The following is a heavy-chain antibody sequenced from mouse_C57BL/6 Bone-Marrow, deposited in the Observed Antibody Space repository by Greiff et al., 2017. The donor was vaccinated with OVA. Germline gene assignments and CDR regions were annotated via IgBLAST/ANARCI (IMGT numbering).Heavy chain of an antibody. CDR2: IYPRSGNT. D-gene: IGHD3-2*02. Sequence: QVQLQQPGAELARPGASVKLSCKASGYTFTSYGISWVKQRTGQGLEWIGEIYPRSGNTYYNEKFKGKATLTADKSSSTAYMELGSLTPEDSAVYCCARSGDRSGYVEFAYWGQGTLVTVSA. CDR1: GYTFTSYG. V-gene: IGHV1-81*01. J-gene: IGHJ3*01. CDR3: ARSGDRSGYVEFAY.